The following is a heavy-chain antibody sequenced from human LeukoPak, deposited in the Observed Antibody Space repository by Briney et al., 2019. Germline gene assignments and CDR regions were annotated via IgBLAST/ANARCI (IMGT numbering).Heavy chain of an antibody. J-gene: IGHJ4*02. CDR1: GFTFSNYA. CDR2: FSGSGGST. D-gene: IGHD2/OR15-2a*01. V-gene: IGHV3-23*01. Sequence: GGALRLSCAASGFTFSNYAMSWVRQAPGKGLEWVSAFSGSGGSTYYADSVKGRFTISRDNSKNTLYLQMNSLRAEDTAVYFCATSGLSRFGFWGQGTLVTVSS. CDR3: ATSGLSRFGF.